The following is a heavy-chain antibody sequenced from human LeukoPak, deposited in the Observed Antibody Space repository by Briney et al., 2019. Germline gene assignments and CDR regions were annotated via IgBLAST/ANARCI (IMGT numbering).Heavy chain of an antibody. CDR2: IYSGGST. Sequence: GGSLRLSCAASGVTVSNNFMMWVRQAPGKGLEWVSLIYSGGSTQYADSVKGRFTISRDHSKNTLYLQMNSLRAEDTAVYYCARDPPAVAMNTYGWGRGTLVTVSS. CDR1: GVTVSNNF. V-gene: IGHV3-66*01. D-gene: IGHD6-19*01. CDR3: ARDPPAVAMNTYG. J-gene: IGHJ4*02.